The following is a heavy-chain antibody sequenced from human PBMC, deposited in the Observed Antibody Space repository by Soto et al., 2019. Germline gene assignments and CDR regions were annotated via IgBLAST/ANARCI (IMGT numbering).Heavy chain of an antibody. J-gene: IGHJ4*02. V-gene: IGHV3-23*01. D-gene: IGHD3-22*01. CDR2: ISGSGGST. CDR3: AKDFFSATYDSSGYRFDY. CDR1: GFTYSSYA. Sequence: EVQLLESGGGLVQPGGSLRLSCAASGFTYSSYAMSWVRQAPGKGLGWVSAISGSGGSTYYADAVKGRFTISRDNSKNPLYLQMNSLRAEDTAVYYCAKDFFSATYDSSGYRFDYWGQGTLVTVSS.